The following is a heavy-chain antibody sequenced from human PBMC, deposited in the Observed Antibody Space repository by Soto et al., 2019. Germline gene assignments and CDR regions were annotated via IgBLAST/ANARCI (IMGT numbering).Heavy chain of an antibody. J-gene: IGHJ4*02. CDR2: ISSSGSTM. D-gene: IGHD1-7*01. Sequence: ESGGGLVKPGGSLRLSCAASGLTFSDYYMTWIRQAPGKGLEWVSGISSSGSTMYYAGSVKGRFTISRDNAKNSLYLQMDSLRAEDTAVYYCARDQGGTGTMPFDYWGQGSLVTVSS. V-gene: IGHV3-11*01. CDR1: GLTFSDYY. CDR3: ARDQGGTGTMPFDY.